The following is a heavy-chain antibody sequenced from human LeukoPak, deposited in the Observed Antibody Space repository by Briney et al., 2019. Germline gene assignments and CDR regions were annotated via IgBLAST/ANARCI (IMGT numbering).Heavy chain of an antibody. J-gene: IGHJ4*02. CDR2: ISGSGDST. D-gene: IGHD6-13*01. V-gene: IGHV3-23*01. CDR3: AKSSSWFFES. Sequence: LPGGSLRLSCAASGFTFSNYAMNWVRQAPGKGLEWVSGISGSGDSTYYADSVKGRFTISRDSSKNTLDLQMNSLRAEDTAVYYCAKSSSWFFESWGQGTLVTVSS. CDR1: GFTFSNYA.